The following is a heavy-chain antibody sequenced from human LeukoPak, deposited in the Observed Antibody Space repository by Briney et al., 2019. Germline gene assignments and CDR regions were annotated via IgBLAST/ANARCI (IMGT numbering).Heavy chain of an antibody. V-gene: IGHV3-7*04. CDR1: GFTFSSNW. D-gene: IGHD3-16*01. CDR2: INQDGREK. CDR3: ARNYD. J-gene: IGHJ4*02. Sequence: PGGSLRLSCAASGFTFSSNWMTWVRQAPGKGLEWVANINQDGREKYYVDSVKGRFTISRDKAKNSLYLRINSVRAADTPVYNCARNYDWGPGTLVTVSS.